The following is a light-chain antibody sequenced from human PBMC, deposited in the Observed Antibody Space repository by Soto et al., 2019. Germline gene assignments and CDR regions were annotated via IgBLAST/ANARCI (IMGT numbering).Light chain of an antibody. CDR1: QSISSY. J-gene: IGKJ5*01. CDR2: AAS. Sequence: DIQMTQSPSSLSASVGDRVTITCRASQSISSYLNWYQHKPGKAPKLLIYAASSFQSGVPSRFSGSGYGTDFTLSINNLHPEDVATYYCQQTHAVPLTFGQGTRLEIK. V-gene: IGKV1-39*01. CDR3: QQTHAVPLT.